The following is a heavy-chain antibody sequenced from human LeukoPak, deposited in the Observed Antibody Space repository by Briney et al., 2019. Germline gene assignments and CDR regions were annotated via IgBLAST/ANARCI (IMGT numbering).Heavy chain of an antibody. J-gene: IGHJ4*02. V-gene: IGHV4-4*07. CDR2: IYTSART. D-gene: IGHD3-9*01. Sequence: SETLSLTCTVSGGSISSHYWSWVRQPAGKGLEWIGRIYTSARTNYNPTLKSRVTMSVDTSKNQFSLSLSSVTAADTAMYYCARESDWLHWGQGTLVTVSS. CDR1: GGSISSHY. CDR3: ARESDWLH.